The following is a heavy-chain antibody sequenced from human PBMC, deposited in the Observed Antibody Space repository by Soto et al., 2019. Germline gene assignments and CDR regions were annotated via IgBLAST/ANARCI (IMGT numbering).Heavy chain of an antibody. CDR2: ITSTGSTR. V-gene: IGHV3-48*03. Sequence: GGSLRLSXAASGFTFSSYEMNWVRQAPGKGLEWVSDITSTGSTRYYADSVKGRFTISRDNAKNSLYLQMNSLRAEDTAVYYCARGYCTSSACHWNFDYWGQGTLVTVSS. J-gene: IGHJ4*02. CDR1: GFTFSSYE. D-gene: IGHD2-8*02. CDR3: ARGYCTSSACHWNFDY.